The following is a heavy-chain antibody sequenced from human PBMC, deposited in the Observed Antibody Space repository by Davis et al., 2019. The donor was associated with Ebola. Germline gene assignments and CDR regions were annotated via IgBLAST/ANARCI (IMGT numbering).Heavy chain of an antibody. Sequence: SETLSLTCAIYGGSFSGYYWSWIRQPPGKGLEWIGYIYYSGSTNYNPSLKSRVTISVDTPKNQFSLNLRSVTAADTAVYYCARRLGRDNIYYYYYMDVWGKGTTVTVSS. D-gene: IGHD2-21*02. CDR1: GGSFSGYY. J-gene: IGHJ6*03. V-gene: IGHV4-59*01. CDR3: ARRLGRDNIYYYYYMDV. CDR2: IYYSGST.